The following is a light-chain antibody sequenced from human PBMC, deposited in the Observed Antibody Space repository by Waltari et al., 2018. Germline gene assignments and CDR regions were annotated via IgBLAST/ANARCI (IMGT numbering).Light chain of an antibody. CDR3: QQYNSYSFT. V-gene: IGKV1-5*03. Sequence: DIQMTQSRSTLSASVGDRVTITCRASQTIGNWLAWYQQKPGKAPKLLIYKASSLQSGVPSRFSGSGSGTEFTLTISSLQPDDFATYYCQQYNSYSFTFGPGTTVDIK. CDR1: QTIGNW. J-gene: IGKJ3*01. CDR2: KAS.